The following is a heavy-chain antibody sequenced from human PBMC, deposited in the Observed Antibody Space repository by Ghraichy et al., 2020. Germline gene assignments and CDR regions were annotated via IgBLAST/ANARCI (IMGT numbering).Heavy chain of an antibody. CDR2: IKSKNDGGTT. J-gene: IGHJ4*02. D-gene: IGHD3-3*01. CDR3: TTGTGFCNPYLPAPFDC. V-gene: IGHV3-15*01. CDR1: GFTFSNAW. Sequence: GGSLRLSCAASGFTFSNAWMTWLRQAPGKGLEWVGRIKSKNDGGTTSYAAPVKGRFSIARDDSEDTLYLQMDSLKTEDTDVYFCTTGTGFCNPYLPAPFDCGGQGTPVTVS.